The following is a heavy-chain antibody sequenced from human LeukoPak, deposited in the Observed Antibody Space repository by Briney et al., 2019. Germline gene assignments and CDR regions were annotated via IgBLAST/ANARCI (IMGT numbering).Heavy chain of an antibody. V-gene: IGHV1-18*01. Sequence: ASVKVSCKASGYTFTSYGISWVRQAAGQGLEWMGWISAYNGNTNNAQKLQGRVTMTTDTSTSTAYMELRSLRSDDTAVYYCARVNGRYYDSSGYHNWFDPWGQGTLVTVSS. J-gene: IGHJ5*02. CDR2: ISAYNGNT. D-gene: IGHD3-22*01. CDR3: ARVNGRYYDSSGYHNWFDP. CDR1: GYTFTSYG.